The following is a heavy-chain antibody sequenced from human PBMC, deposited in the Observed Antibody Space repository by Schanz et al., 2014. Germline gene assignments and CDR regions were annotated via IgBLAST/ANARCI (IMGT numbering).Heavy chain of an antibody. Sequence: VQLVESGGGLVQPGGSLRLSCAASGFTFSSYWMHWVRQAPGKGLEWVAVIWYDGSNKYYADSVKGRFTISRDNSKNTLFLQMNSLRVEDSAIYYCAKDISDTSGKDDYWGQGTLVTVSS. CDR2: IWYDGSNK. J-gene: IGHJ4*02. D-gene: IGHD3-22*01. CDR1: GFTFSSYW. V-gene: IGHV3-33*06. CDR3: AKDISDTSGKDDY.